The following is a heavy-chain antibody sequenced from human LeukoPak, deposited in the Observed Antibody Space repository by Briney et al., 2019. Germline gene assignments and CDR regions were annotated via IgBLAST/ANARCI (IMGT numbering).Heavy chain of an antibody. CDR1: GGTFSSYA. J-gene: IGHJ6*02. Sequence: SVKVSCKASGGTFSSYAISWVRQAPGQGLEWMGRIIPILGIANYAQKFQGRVTMTRDTSISTAYMELSRLRSDDTAVYYCATTLRFLEWSLYYYYYGMDVWGQGTTVTVSS. V-gene: IGHV1-69*04. CDR3: ATTLRFLEWSLYYYYYGMDV. D-gene: IGHD3-3*01. CDR2: IIPILGIA.